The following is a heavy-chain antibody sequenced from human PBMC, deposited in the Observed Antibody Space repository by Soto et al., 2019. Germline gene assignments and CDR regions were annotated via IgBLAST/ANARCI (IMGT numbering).Heavy chain of an antibody. CDR1: GFTFSSYG. D-gene: IGHD3-22*01. V-gene: IGHV3-33*01. Sequence: GGSLRLSCAASGFTFSSYGMHWVRQAPGKGLEWVAVIWYDGSNKYYVDSVKGRFTISRDNSKNTLYLQMNSLRAEDTAVYYCASGSDSGYYDYWGQGTLVTVSS. CDR3: ASGSDSGYYDY. CDR2: IWYDGSNK. J-gene: IGHJ4*02.